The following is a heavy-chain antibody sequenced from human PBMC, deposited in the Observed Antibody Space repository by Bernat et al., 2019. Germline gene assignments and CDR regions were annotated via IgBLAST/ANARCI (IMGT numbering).Heavy chain of an antibody. Sequence: EVQLVQSGAEVKKPGESLKISCKGSGYSFTSYWIGWVRQMPGKGLEWMGIIYPGDSETRYSPSFQGQVTMSADKSISTAYLKRSSLKASDTAMDSCATLFTGSWYYYMDVWDKGTTVTVSS. CDR1: GYSFTSYW. J-gene: IGHJ6*03. D-gene: IGHD1-14*01. V-gene: IGHV5-51*01. CDR2: IYPGDSET. CDR3: ATLFTGSWYYYMDV.